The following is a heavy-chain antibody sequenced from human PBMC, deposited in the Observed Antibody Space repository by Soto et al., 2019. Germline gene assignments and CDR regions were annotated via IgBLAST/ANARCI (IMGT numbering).Heavy chain of an antibody. D-gene: IGHD3-10*01. Sequence: SETLSLTCTVSGGSISSGDYYWSWIRQPPXKGLEWIGYIYYSGSTYYNPSLKSRVTISVDTSKNQFSLKLSSVTAADTAVYYCARDGGPGNYYYYGMDVWGQGTTVTVSS. V-gene: IGHV4-30-4*01. CDR3: ARDGGPGNYYYYGMDV. J-gene: IGHJ6*02. CDR2: IYYSGST. CDR1: GGSISSGDYY.